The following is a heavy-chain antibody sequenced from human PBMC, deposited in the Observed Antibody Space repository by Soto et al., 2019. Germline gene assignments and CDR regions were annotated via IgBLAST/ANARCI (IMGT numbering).Heavy chain of an antibody. V-gene: IGHV4-34*01. CDR1: GGSFSGYY. J-gene: IGHJ4*02. CDR2: INHSGST. CDR3: ARDKSSRRWEIGEFDS. Sequence: SETLSLTCAVYGGSFSGYYWSWIRQPPGKGLEWIGEINHSGSTNYNPSLKSRVTISVDTSKNQFSLKLSSVTAADTAVYYCARDKSSRRWEIGEFDSWGPGTLVTVSS. D-gene: IGHD1-26*01.